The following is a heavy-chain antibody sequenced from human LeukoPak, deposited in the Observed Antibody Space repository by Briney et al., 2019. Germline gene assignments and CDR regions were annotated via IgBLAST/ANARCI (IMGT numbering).Heavy chain of an antibody. D-gene: IGHD2-2*01. J-gene: IGHJ5*02. Sequence: SVKVSCKASGGTFSSYAISWVRQAPGQGLERMGGIIPIFGTANYAQKFQGRVTITADESTSTAYMELSSLRSEDTAVYYCARRPYCSSTSCFNWFDPWGQGTLVTVSS. CDR3: ARRPYCSSTSCFNWFDP. V-gene: IGHV1-69*13. CDR2: IIPIFGTA. CDR1: GGTFSSYA.